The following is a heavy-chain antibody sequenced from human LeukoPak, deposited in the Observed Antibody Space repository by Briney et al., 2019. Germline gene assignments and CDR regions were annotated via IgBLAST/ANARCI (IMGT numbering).Heavy chain of an antibody. CDR1: GGSISSYY. D-gene: IGHD3-22*01. V-gene: IGHV4-59*08. CDR3: ARHITTNYGMDV. CDR2: IYYSGST. Sequence: SSETLSLTCTVSGGSISSYYWSWIRQPPGKGLEWIGYIYYSGSTNYNPSLKSRVTISVDTSKNQFSLKLSSVTAADTAVYYCARHITTNYGMDVWGQGTTVTVSS. J-gene: IGHJ6*02.